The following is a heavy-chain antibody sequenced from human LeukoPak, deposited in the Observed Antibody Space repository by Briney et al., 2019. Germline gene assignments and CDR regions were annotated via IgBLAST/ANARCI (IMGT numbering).Heavy chain of an antibody. CDR3: AKVAGSSWYGGLLGDY. CDR2: MFHTGST. J-gene: IGHJ4*02. Sequence: SETLSLTCSVSADSITRYYLSWIRQPPGKGLEWIGYMFHTGSTSYNPSLKSRVTLSMDTSKLQFSLKLTSVTAADTAVYYCAKVAGSSWYGGLLGDYWGQGTLVTVSS. CDR1: ADSITRYY. D-gene: IGHD6-13*01. V-gene: IGHV4-59*01.